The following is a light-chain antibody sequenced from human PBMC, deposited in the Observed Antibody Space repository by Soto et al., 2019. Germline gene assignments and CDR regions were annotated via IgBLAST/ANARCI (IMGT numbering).Light chain of an antibody. Sequence: IVLTQSPATLSLSPGERATLSCRASQSVSRNLAWYQQRPGQAPRLLIYGASTRATGIPARFSGSGSGTEFTLTINSLQSEDFAVYYCQQSNYWPWTFGQGTNADIK. V-gene: IGKV3-15*01. J-gene: IGKJ1*01. CDR2: GAS. CDR3: QQSNYWPWT. CDR1: QSVSRN.